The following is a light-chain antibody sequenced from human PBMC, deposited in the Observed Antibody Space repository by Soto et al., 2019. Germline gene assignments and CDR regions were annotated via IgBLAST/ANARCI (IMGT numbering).Light chain of an antibody. Sequence: QPVLTQPPSASGTPGQTVIISCSGSSSNIGSNFVYWYQQLPGTAPKLLIYRDNQRPSGVPDRFSGSKSGTSASLAIRGLRSEDEADYYCSEWDDSLRGWVFGEGTKLTVL. CDR2: RDN. CDR3: SEWDDSLRGWV. CDR1: SSNIGSNF. V-gene: IGLV1-47*01. J-gene: IGLJ3*02.